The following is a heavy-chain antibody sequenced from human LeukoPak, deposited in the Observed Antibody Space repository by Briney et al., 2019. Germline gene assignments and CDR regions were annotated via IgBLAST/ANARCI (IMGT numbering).Heavy chain of an antibody. CDR3: AKDPLRIAAAGTAADY. Sequence: GGSLRLSCAASGFTFSSYWMSWVRQAPGKGLEWVANIKQDGSEKYYVDSVKGRFTTSRDNSKNTLYLQMNSLRAEDTAVYYCAKDPLRIAAAGTAADYWGQGTLVTVSS. CDR2: IKQDGSEK. V-gene: IGHV3-7*03. J-gene: IGHJ4*02. CDR1: GFTFSSYW. D-gene: IGHD6-13*01.